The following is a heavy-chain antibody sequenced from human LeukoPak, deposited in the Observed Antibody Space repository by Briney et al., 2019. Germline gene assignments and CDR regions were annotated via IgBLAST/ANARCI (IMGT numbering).Heavy chain of an antibody. D-gene: IGHD6-19*01. CDR3: AKQRAVAGTDY. Sequence: PGGSLRLSCAASGFTFSSYAMSWVRQAPGKGLEWVSAISGSGGSTYYADSVKGPFTLSRDNSKNTLYLQMNSLRADDTAVYYCAKQRAVAGTDYWGQGTLVAVSS. CDR2: ISGSGGST. J-gene: IGHJ4*02. V-gene: IGHV3-23*01. CDR1: GFTFSSYA.